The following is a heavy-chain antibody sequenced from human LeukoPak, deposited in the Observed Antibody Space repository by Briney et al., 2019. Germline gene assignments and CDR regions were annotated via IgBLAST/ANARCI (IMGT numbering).Heavy chain of an antibody. J-gene: IGHJ4*02. CDR3: ARGGIGLLWFGELLPYFDY. CDR2: ISGSGGST. V-gene: IGHV3-23*01. D-gene: IGHD3-10*01. CDR1: EFTFSNYA. Sequence: GGSLRLSCAASEFTFSNYAMSWVRQAPGKGLEWVSGISGSGGSTYYADSVKGRFTISRDNAKNSLYLQMNSLRAEDTALYHCARGGIGLLWFGELLPYFDYWGQGTLVTVSS.